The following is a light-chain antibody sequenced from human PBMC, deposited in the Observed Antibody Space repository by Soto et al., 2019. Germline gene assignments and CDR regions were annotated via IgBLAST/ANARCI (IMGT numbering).Light chain of an antibody. V-gene: IGKV3-11*01. J-gene: IGKJ2*01. CDR3: QQRNIWPPGT. CDR1: QSVGTY. CDR2: DTS. Sequence: EIVLTQSPATLSLSPGERATLSCRASQSVGTYLAWYQQKPGQAPRLLIYDTSNRATGIPARFRGSGSGTDFTLTISSLEPEDFAIYYCQQRNIWPPGTFGQGTKVDIK.